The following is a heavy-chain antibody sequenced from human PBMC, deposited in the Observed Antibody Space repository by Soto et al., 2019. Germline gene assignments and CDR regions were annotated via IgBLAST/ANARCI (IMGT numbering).Heavy chain of an antibody. CDR2: IYYSGST. CDR3: ARAPDSSGYYSWFDP. Sequence: TVSGGSISSYYWSWIRQPPGKGLEWIGYIYYSGSTNYNPSLKSRVTISVDTSKNQFSLKLSSVTAADTAVYYCARAPDSSGYYSWFDPWGQGTLVTVSS. V-gene: IGHV4-59*01. J-gene: IGHJ5*02. CDR1: GGSISSYY. D-gene: IGHD3-22*01.